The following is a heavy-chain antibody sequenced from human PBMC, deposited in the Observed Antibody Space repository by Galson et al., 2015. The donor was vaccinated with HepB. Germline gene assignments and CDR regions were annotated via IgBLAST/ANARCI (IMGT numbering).Heavy chain of an antibody. CDR3: ARDSRGGNVHYYYYGMDV. D-gene: IGHD2/OR15-2a*01. CDR1: GFSFSDYY. J-gene: IGHJ6*02. V-gene: IGHV3-11*06. Sequence: SLRLSCAASGFSFSDYYMNWIRQTPGKGLEWLSYISGGSIYTNYAGSVKGRFTISRDNAKNSLYLQMNSLRAKDSAVYYCARDSRGGNVHYYYYGMDVWGQGTTVTASS. CDR2: ISGGSIYT.